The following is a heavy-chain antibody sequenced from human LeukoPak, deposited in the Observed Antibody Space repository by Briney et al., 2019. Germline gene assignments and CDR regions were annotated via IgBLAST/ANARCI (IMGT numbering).Heavy chain of an antibody. Sequence: ASVKVSGKASGYTFTHYYIHGLRQAPAQGLEYMGWISPNSGCTHYAQMYQGRVHMTSDTSINTAFMEVRSLRSDDTAVFHCARDSTGGYPDCGGQGTLVTVS. J-gene: IGHJ4*02. CDR1: GYTFTHYY. D-gene: IGHD7-27*01. CDR3: ARDSTGGYPDC. CDR2: ISPNSGCT. V-gene: IGHV1-2*02.